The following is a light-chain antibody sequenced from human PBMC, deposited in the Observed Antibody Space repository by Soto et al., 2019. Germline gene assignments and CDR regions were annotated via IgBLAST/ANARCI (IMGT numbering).Light chain of an antibody. CDR2: RVS. CDR3: MQGTHWPWT. Sequence: DVVMTQSPLSLTVTLGQPASISCRSTQGLVYSDGYTYLNWFQQRPGQSPRRLIYRVSNRDSGVPDRFSGSGSGTDFTLKISRVEAEDVGLYYCMQGTHWPWTFGQGTKVEIK. J-gene: IGKJ1*01. V-gene: IGKV2-30*01. CDR1: QGLVYSDGYTY.